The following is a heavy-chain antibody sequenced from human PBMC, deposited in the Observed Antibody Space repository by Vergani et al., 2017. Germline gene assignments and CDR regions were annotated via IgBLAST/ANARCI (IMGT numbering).Heavy chain of an antibody. Sequence: QVQLQQWGAGLLKPSETLSLTCAVYGGSFSGYYWSWIRQPPGKGLEWIGEINHSGSTNYNPSLKSRVTISVDTSKNQFSLKLSSVTAADTAVYYCARRFIVVVPAAKRYAAFDIWGKGTTVTVSS. CDR1: GGSFSGYY. J-gene: IGHJ6*03. V-gene: IGHV4-34*01. D-gene: IGHD2-2*01. CDR3: ARRFIVVVPAAKRYAAFDI. CDR2: INHSGST.